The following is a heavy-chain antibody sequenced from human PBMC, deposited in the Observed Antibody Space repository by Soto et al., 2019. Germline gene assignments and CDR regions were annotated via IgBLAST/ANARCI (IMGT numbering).Heavy chain of an antibody. V-gene: IGHV1-69*01. J-gene: IGHJ4*02. CDR1: GGTFSSYA. D-gene: IGHD5-12*01. CDR3: ARSGGYSGYESGYFDY. CDR2: IIPIFGTA. Sequence: QVQLVQSGAEVKKPGSSVKVSCKASGGTFSSYAISWVRQAPGQGLEWMGGIIPIFGTANYAQKFQGSVTMTADESTSTAYMELSSLRSEDTAVYYCARSGGYSGYESGYFDYWGQGTLVTVSS.